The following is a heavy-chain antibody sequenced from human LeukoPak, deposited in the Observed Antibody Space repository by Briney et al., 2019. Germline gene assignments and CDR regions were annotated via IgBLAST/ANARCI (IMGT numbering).Heavy chain of an antibody. Sequence: SETLSLTCTVSGGSISSSSYYWGWIRQPPGKGLEWIGSIYYSGSTYYNPSLKSRVTISVDTSKNQFSLKLSSVTAADTAVYYCARHAITMVRGVIFLESYYYMDVWGKGTTVTISS. CDR1: GGSISSSSYY. J-gene: IGHJ6*03. CDR3: ARHAITMVRGVIFLESYYYMDV. D-gene: IGHD3-10*01. V-gene: IGHV4-39*01. CDR2: IYYSGST.